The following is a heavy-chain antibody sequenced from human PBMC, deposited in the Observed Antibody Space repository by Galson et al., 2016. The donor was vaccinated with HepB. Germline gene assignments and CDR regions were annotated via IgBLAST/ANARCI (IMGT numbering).Heavy chain of an antibody. CDR2: IYPGDSDT. Sequence: QSGAEVTKPGESLKIFCKVSGYSFTNYWIGWVRQMPGKGLEWMGIIYPGDSDTRYSPSFQGQVTLSADKSISTAYLQWNSLKASDTAMYYCARHVSAVAGHFDYWGQGTLVTVSS. CDR1: GYSFTNYW. CDR3: ARHVSAVAGHFDY. D-gene: IGHD6-19*01. J-gene: IGHJ4*02. V-gene: IGHV5-51*01.